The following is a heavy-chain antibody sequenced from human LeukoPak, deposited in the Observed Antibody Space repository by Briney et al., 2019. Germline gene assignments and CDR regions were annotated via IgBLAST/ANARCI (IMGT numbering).Heavy chain of an antibody. J-gene: IGHJ4*02. CDR2: INWNGGST. Sequence: GGSLRLSCAASGFTFGDHGMSWVRQAPGKGLEWVSGINWNGGSTGYADSVKGRFTISRDNAKNSLYLQMNSLRAEDTALYYCAGGDRNGWYFDYWGQGTLVTVSS. CDR1: GFTFGDHG. CDR3: AGGDRNGWYFDY. V-gene: IGHV3-20*04. D-gene: IGHD6-19*01.